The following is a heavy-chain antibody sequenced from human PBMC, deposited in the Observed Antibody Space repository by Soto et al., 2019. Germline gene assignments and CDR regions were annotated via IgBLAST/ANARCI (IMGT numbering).Heavy chain of an antibody. D-gene: IGHD3-22*01. CDR3: ARGPTDYYDNSANYFLDY. Sequence: QVQLVHSGAEVKKPGASVKVSCKASGYTFITYGVRWVRQAPGQGLDWLGWISTYNGNTRYAERLQGRVTMTTDTTTNTAYMELTNLRSDDTAVYYCARGPTDYYDNSANYFLDYWGQGTLVTVSS. V-gene: IGHV1-18*01. CDR2: ISTYNGNT. J-gene: IGHJ4*02. CDR1: GYTFITYG.